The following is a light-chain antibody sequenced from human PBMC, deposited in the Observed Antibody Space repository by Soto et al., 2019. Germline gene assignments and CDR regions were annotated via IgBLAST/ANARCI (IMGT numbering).Light chain of an antibody. CDR2: DAS. CDR3: QHYNSYSEA. CDR1: QSISNR. V-gene: IGKV1-5*01. J-gene: IGKJ1*01. Sequence: EIQMTQSPSTLSASVRDRVTITCRASQSISNRLAWYQQKPGKAPKVLIYDASSLEGGVPSRFSGSGSGTEFTLTISSLQPDDFATYYCQHYNSYSEAFGQGTKVDIK.